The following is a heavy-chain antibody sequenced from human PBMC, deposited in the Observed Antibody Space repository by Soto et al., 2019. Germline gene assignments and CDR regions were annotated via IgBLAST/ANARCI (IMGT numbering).Heavy chain of an antibody. CDR3: ATITSAAGSWFDP. Sequence: PSETLSLTCTVSGGSISSSSYYWGWIRQPPGKGLEWIGSIYYSGSTYYNPSLKSRVTISVDTSKNQFSLKLSSVTAADTAVYYCATITSAAGSWFDPWGPGTLVTVSS. J-gene: IGHJ5*02. CDR2: IYYSGST. CDR1: GGSISSSSYY. D-gene: IGHD6-13*01. V-gene: IGHV4-39*01.